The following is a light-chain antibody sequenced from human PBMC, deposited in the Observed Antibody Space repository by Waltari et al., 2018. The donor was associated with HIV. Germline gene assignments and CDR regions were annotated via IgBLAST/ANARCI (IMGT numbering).Light chain of an antibody. CDR2: LGS. CDR1: QTPLHSNGYNY. J-gene: IGKJ2*01. Sequence: VMTTSPLSLPVTPGKPASISCTSSQTPLHSNGYNYWDWYLQKPGQSQQLLIYLGSNRASGVPDRFSGSGSGTDFTLKISRVEAEDVGVYYCMQALQTGYTFGQGTKLEIK. V-gene: IGKV2-28*01. CDR3: MQALQTGYT.